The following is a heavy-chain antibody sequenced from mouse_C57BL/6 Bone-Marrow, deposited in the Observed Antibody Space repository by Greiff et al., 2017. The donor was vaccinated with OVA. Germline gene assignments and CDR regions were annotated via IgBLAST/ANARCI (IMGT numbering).Heavy chain of an antibody. J-gene: IGHJ3*01. V-gene: IGHV1-5*01. Sequence: EVQLQQSGTVLARPGASVKMSCKTSGYTFTSYWMHWVKQRPGQGLEWIGAIYPGNSDTSYNQKFKGKAKLTAVTSASTAYMELSSLTNEDSAVYDCTKHYYGSGYVWFAYWGQGTLVTVSA. CDR1: GYTFTSYW. D-gene: IGHD1-1*01. CDR2: IYPGNSDT. CDR3: TKHYYGSGYVWFAY.